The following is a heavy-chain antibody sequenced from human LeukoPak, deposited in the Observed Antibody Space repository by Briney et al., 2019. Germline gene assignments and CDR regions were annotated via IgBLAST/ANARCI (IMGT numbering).Heavy chain of an antibody. CDR1: GGSFSGYY. Sequence: SETLSLTCAVYGGSFSGYYWSWIRQPPGKGLEWIGEINHSGSTNYNPSLKSRVTISVDTSKNQFSLKLSSVTAADTAVYYCARGAPITIFGVVITHRAYFDYWGQGTLVAVSS. V-gene: IGHV4-34*01. J-gene: IGHJ4*02. D-gene: IGHD3-3*01. CDR3: ARGAPITIFGVVITHRAYFDY. CDR2: INHSGST.